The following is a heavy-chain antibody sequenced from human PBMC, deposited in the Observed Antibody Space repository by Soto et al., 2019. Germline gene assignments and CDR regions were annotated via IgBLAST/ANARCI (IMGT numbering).Heavy chain of an antibody. CDR2: ISSRSTNT. CDR1: GFTVSSYT. J-gene: IGHJ4*02. CDR3: ARGPLYYFDY. Sequence: EFQLVESGGGLVKHGGSLRLSCEDSGFTVSSYTMNWVRRAPGKGLEWVSSISSRSTNTHYADSVRGRFTISRDNAKRSLYLQMNSLRAEDTAVYFCARGPLYYFDYWGQGTLVTVSS. V-gene: IGHV3-21*02.